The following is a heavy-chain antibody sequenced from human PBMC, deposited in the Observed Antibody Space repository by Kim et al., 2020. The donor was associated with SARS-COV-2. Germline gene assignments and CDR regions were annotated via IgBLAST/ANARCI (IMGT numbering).Heavy chain of an antibody. V-gene: IGHV1-69*04. J-gene: IGHJ4*02. CDR1: GGTFSSYA. CDR2: IIPILGIA. CDR3: ARGGAVGATQGDY. Sequence: SVKVSCKASGGTFSSYAISWVRQAPGQGLEWMGRIIPILGIANYAQKFQGRVTITADKSTSTAYMELSSLRSEDTAVYYCARGGAVGATQGDYWGQGTLVTVSS. D-gene: IGHD1-26*01.